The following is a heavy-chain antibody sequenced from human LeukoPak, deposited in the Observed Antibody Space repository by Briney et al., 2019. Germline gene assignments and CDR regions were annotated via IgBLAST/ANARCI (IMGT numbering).Heavy chain of an antibody. J-gene: IGHJ6*02. Sequence: PGGSLRLSCTGSGFSFGDHAMSWVRQAPGNGLEWVGFIRSKYYGGTTEYAASVKGRFSISRDDSKSIAYLQMSSLNSEDTAVYYCARGPIQLWIHNGMDVWGQGTTVIVSS. D-gene: IGHD5-18*01. CDR3: ARGPIQLWIHNGMDV. V-gene: IGHV3-49*04. CDR2: IRSKYYGGTT. CDR1: GFSFGDHA.